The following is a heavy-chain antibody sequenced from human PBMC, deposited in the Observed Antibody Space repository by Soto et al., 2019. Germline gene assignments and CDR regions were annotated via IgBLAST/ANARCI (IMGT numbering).Heavy chain of an antibody. CDR2: ISYDDGSNK. Sequence: SCAASGFTFSSYNMHWVRRAPGKGLEWVALISYDDGSNKYYTDSVKGRFTISRDNFKNMLYLQMSSLRAEDTALYYCVKDEGSSRPFDYWGQGTLVTVSS. D-gene: IGHD1-26*01. CDR1: GFTFSSYN. V-gene: IGHV3-30*04. J-gene: IGHJ4*02. CDR3: VKDEGSSRPFDY.